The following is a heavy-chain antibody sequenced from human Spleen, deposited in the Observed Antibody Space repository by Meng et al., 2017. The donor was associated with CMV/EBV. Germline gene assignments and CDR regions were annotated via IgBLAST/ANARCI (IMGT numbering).Heavy chain of an antibody. V-gene: IGHV1-2*02. Sequence: ASVKVSCKASGYTFTGYYTHWVRQAPGQGLEWMGWINPNSGGTNYAQKFQGRVTMTRDTSISTAYMELSRLRSDDTAVYYCAVCSGGSCYLFDYWGQGTLVTVSS. CDR3: AVCSGGSCYLFDY. J-gene: IGHJ4*02. D-gene: IGHD2-15*01. CDR2: INPNSGGT. CDR1: GYTFTGYY.